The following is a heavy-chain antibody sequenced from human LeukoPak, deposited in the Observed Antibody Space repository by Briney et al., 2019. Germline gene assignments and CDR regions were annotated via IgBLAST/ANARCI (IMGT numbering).Heavy chain of an antibody. Sequence: GGSLRLSCAASGFTFSGYGMSWVRQAPGKGLEWVGRIKSIVNGGTTDYAGPVKGRFTISRDDSKNSLYLQMNSLKTEDTGVYYCTKDLPFTSGGVIIYWGQGTLVTVSS. CDR3: TKDLPFTSGGVIIY. J-gene: IGHJ4*02. V-gene: IGHV3-15*01. CDR2: IKSIVNGGTT. D-gene: IGHD3-16*02. CDR1: GFTFSGYG.